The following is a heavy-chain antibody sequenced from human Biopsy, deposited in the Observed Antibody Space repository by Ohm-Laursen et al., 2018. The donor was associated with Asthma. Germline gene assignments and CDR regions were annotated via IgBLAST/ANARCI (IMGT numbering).Heavy chain of an antibody. J-gene: IGHJ2*01. V-gene: IGHV1-2*06. CDR1: GYPFTDYY. D-gene: IGHD3-16*01. CDR2: ISPNNGGT. Sequence: GASVKVSCKASGYPFTDYYVHWVRQAPGEGLEWLGRISPNNGGTHYAQKFQGRVTMTRDTSVNTAFMVLSRLRSYDTAVYYCARIKIRIGAGTDRYFDLWGRGTLVTVSS. CDR3: ARIKIRIGAGTDRYFDL.